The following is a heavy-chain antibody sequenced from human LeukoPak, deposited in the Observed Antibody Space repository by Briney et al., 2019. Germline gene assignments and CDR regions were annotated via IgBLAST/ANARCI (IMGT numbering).Heavy chain of an antibody. CDR1: GYTFTSYG. CDR3: ASLGGSYSFDY. J-gene: IGHJ4*02. Sequence: ASVKVSCKASGYTFTSYGISWVRQAPGQGLEWMGWISAYNGNTNYAQKLQGRVTMTTDTSTSTACMELRSLRSDDTAVYYCASLGGSYSFDYWGQGTLVTVSS. D-gene: IGHD1-26*01. V-gene: IGHV1-18*01. CDR2: ISAYNGNT.